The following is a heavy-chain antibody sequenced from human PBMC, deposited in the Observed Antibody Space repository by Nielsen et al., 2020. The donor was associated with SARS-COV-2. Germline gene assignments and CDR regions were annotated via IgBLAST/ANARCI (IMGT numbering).Heavy chain of an antibody. V-gene: IGHV3-30*03. J-gene: IGHJ4*02. CDR3: ACERREMATILGVLDY. Sequence: GGSLRLSCAASGFTFSSYGMHWVRQAPGKGLEWVAVISYDGSNKYYADSVKGRFTISRDNSKNTLYLQMNSLRAEDTAVYYCACERREMATILGVLDYWGQGTLVTVSS. D-gene: IGHD5-24*01. CDR2: ISYDGSNK. CDR1: GFTFSSYG.